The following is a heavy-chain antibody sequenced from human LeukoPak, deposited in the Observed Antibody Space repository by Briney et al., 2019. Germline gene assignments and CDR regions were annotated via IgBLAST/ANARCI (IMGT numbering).Heavy chain of an antibody. CDR3: ARDPSKYDSSGYHWDDDY. CDR1: GGTFGSYA. D-gene: IGHD3-22*01. CDR2: ITPIFGTA. V-gene: IGHV1-69*13. Sequence: GASVKVSCKASGGTFGSYALSWVRQAPGQGLEWMGGITPIFGTANYAQKFQGRVTITADESTSTVYMELSSLRSEDTAVYYCARDPSKYDSSGYHWDDDYWGQGTLVTVSS. J-gene: IGHJ4*02.